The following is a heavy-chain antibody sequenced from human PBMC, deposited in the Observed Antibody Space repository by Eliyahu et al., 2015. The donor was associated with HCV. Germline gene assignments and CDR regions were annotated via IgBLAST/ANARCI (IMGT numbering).Heavy chain of an antibody. CDR2: ISHDGRNK. D-gene: IGHD3-16*01. CDR1: GFSXXTYG. CDR3: AKDWRQNYGGDAFDI. Sequence: QVQLVESGGGVVQPGRSLTLSXAAXGFSXXTYGMHWARXAPGKGLEWVSVISHDGRNKYYADSVKGRFTISRDNSKNTLYLQLNSLRAEDTAIYYCAKDWRQNYGGDAFDIWGQGTMVTVSS. J-gene: IGHJ3*02. V-gene: IGHV3-30*18.